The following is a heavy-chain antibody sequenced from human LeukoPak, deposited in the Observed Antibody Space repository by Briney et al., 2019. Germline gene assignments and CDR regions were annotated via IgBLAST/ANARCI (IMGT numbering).Heavy chain of an antibody. Sequence: PGGSLRLSCAASGFTVSINYMSWVRQAPGKGLEWVSVIYSGGSTYYADSVKGRFTISRDNSKNTLYLQMNSLRAEDTAVYYCARVGGDYDFWSGYYTFARFDYWGQGTLVTVSS. V-gene: IGHV3-53*01. CDR3: ARVGGDYDFWSGYYTFARFDY. J-gene: IGHJ4*02. D-gene: IGHD3-3*01. CDR1: GFTVSINY. CDR2: IYSGGST.